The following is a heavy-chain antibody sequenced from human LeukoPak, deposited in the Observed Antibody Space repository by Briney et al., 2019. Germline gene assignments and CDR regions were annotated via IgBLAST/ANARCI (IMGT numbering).Heavy chain of an antibody. Sequence: ASVKVSCKASGYTFTNYGISWVRQAPGQGLELMGWISADNGDTNYAQNLQDRVTMTTDTSTSTVYMELRSLRSDDTAVYYCARDWDCSGGACRDCFDPWGQGTLVTVSS. CDR3: ARDWDCSGGACRDCFDP. D-gene: IGHD2-15*01. V-gene: IGHV1-18*01. CDR1: GYTFTNYG. J-gene: IGHJ5*02. CDR2: ISADNGDT.